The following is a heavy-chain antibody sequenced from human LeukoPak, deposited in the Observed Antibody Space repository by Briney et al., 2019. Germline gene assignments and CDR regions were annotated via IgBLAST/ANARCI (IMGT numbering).Heavy chain of an antibody. CDR2: ISSSGTTI. CDR3: ARVVHNYYYYMDV. V-gene: IGHV3-11*01. CDR1: GFTFSDYY. J-gene: IGHJ6*03. Sequence: GGSLRLSCAASGFTFSDYYMSWIRQAPGKRLEWVSYISSSGTTIYYADSVKGRFTISRDNAKNSLYLQMNSLRAEDTAVYYCARVVHNYYYYMDVWGKGTTVTVSS.